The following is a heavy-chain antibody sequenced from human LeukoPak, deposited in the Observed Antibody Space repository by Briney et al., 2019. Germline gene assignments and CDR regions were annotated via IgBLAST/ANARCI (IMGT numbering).Heavy chain of an antibody. V-gene: IGHV3-66*01. CDR3: ARVTRGYYFDY. J-gene: IGHJ4*02. CDR2: IYSGGST. CDR1: GFTVSRHY. Sequence: GGSLRLSCAASGFTVSRHYMSWVREAPGKGLEWDSVIYSGGSTYYADSVKGRFTISRDNSKNTLYLQMNILRAEDTAVYYCARVTRGYYFDYWGQGTLVTVSS. D-gene: IGHD3-10*01.